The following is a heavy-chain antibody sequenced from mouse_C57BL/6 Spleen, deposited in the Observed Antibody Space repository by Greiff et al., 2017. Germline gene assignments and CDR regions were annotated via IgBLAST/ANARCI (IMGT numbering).Heavy chain of an antibody. V-gene: IGHV2-9*01. CDR1: GFSLTSYG. CDR3: AKHGGDYAIDY. CDR2: IWGGGGT. Sequence: VQLVESGPGLVAPSQRLSMTCTVSGFSLTSYGVDWVRQTPGKGLEWLGVIWGGGGTNYNSAHMSRLSIIKDNSNSKVFLKMNSLQTDDTAMYYCAKHGGDYAIDYWSQGTSVTVSS. J-gene: IGHJ4*01.